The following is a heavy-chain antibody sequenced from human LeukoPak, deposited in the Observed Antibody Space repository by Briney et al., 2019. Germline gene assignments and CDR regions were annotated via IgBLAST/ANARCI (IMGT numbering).Heavy chain of an antibody. CDR2: ISAYNGNT. CDR1: GYTFTSYG. V-gene: IGHV1-18*01. D-gene: IGHD3-9*01. J-gene: IGHJ4*02. CDR3: ARHPERELRYFDWPPDY. Sequence: GASVKVSCKASGYTFTSYGISWVRQAPGQGLEWMGWISAYNGNTNYAQKLQGRVTMTTDTSTSTAYMELRSLRSDDTAVYYCARHPERELRYFDWPPDYWGQGTLVTVSS.